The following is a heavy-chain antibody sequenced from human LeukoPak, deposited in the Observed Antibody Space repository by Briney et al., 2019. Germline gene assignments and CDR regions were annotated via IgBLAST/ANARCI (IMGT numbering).Heavy chain of an antibody. CDR1: GFTFSNYA. CDR3: AKGLYSAVWYFDL. J-gene: IGHJ2*01. D-gene: IGHD2-15*01. CDR2: ISDSGGST. Sequence: GGSLRLSCAASGFTFSNYAMNWVRQAPGKGLEWVSTISDSGGSTYYAASVKGRLTISRDNSKKTLYLQMNSLRAEDTALYFCAKGLYSAVWYFDLWGRGTLVTVSS. V-gene: IGHV3-23*01.